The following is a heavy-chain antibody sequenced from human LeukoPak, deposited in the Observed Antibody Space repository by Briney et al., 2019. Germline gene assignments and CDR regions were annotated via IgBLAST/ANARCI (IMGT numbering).Heavy chain of an antibody. CDR3: ARETHDPTMVRGVVDY. CDR2: IYYSGST. V-gene: IGHV4-30-4*01. Sequence: SQTLSLTCTVSGDSISSNDYYWSWIRQPPGKGLEWIGYIYYSGSTYYNPSLKSRLTISADTSKNQFSLKLRSVTAADTAVYYCARETHDPTMVRGVVDYWGRGTLVTVSS. J-gene: IGHJ4*02. CDR1: GDSISSNDYY. D-gene: IGHD3-10*01.